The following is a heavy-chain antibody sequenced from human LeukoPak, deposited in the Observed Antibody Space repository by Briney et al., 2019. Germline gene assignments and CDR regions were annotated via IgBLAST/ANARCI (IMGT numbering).Heavy chain of an antibody. Sequence: SETLSLTCTVSGYSISSGYYWGWIRQPPGKGLEWIGSIYHSGSTYYNPSLKSRVTISVDTSKNQFSLKLSSVTAADTAVYYCAREDSSSSFAFDIWGQGTMVTVSS. CDR1: GYSISSGYY. CDR2: IYHSGST. J-gene: IGHJ3*02. V-gene: IGHV4-38-2*02. D-gene: IGHD6-6*01. CDR3: AREDSSSSFAFDI.